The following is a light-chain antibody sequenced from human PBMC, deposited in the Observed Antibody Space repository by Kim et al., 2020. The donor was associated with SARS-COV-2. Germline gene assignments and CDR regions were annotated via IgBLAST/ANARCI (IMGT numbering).Light chain of an antibody. Sequence: SYELTQPPSVSVSPGQTASITCSGDKLGDKFVCWYQQKPGQSPVLVIYQDDQRPSGLPERFSGSNSGNTATLTISETQAMDEADYYCQAWDSSTAFFGGGTQLTVL. CDR1: KLGDKF. J-gene: IGLJ2*01. CDR3: QAWDSSTAF. V-gene: IGLV3-1*01. CDR2: QDD.